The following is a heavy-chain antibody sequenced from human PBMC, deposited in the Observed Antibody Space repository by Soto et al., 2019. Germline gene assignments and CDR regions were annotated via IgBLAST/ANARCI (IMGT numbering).Heavy chain of an antibody. CDR1: GGSSMISSYY. Sequence: ETLSLTCDVSGGSSMISSYYCGWIRQPPGKGPEWIGSMYYSGSTYYNPSLKSRVTMSVDASKNEFSLRLNSVTAADTAVYYCARLTTVGATPYHFDYWGQGILVTVSS. V-gene: IGHV4-39*01. D-gene: IGHD1-26*01. CDR3: ARLTTVGATPYHFDY. J-gene: IGHJ4*02. CDR2: MYYSGST.